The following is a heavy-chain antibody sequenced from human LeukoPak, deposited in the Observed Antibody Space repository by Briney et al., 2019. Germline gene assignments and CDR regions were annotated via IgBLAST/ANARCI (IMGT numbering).Heavy chain of an antibody. J-gene: IGHJ4*02. V-gene: IGHV4-38-2*01. CDR1: GYSISSGYY. CDR2: SYHSGTT. Sequence: SETLSLTCAVSGYSISSGYYWAWIRQPPGQGLEWVGSSYHSGTTFYNPSLKSRVTISVDTSKNQFSLKLSSVTAADTAVYYCARLSVGGVIVGFDYWGQGTLVTVSS. D-gene: IGHD3-16*02. CDR3: ARLSVGGVIVGFDY.